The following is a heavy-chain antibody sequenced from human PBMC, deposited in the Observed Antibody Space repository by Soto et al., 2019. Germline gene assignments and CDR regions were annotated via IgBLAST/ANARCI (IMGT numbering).Heavy chain of an antibody. CDR3: ARDVPLIPGSYYNHYFAY. J-gene: IGHJ4*02. CDR2: IIPIFGTA. D-gene: IGHD3-10*01. CDR1: GGTFSSYA. Sequence: ASVKVSCKASGGTFSSYAISWVRQAPGQGLEWMGGIIPIFGTANYVQKFQGRVTITADESTSTAYMELSSLRSEDTAVYYCARDVPLIPGSYYNHYFAYWGQGPLVPVPS. V-gene: IGHV1-69*13.